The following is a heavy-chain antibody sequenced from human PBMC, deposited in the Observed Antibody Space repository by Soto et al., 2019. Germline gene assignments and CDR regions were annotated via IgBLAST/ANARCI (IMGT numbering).Heavy chain of an antibody. CDR2: INPNSGDT. CDR3: ARGGYTYGYGLDY. V-gene: IGHV1-2*04. D-gene: IGHD5-18*01. Sequence: QVQLVQSGAEVKKLGASVKVSCKASGYTFTAYYIHWVRQAPGQGLEWVGWINPNSGDTNYAQRFQGWVTMTVDTSVSTAYMDLTRLRSDDTAVYYCARGGYTYGYGLDYWGQGTLVTVSS. J-gene: IGHJ4*02. CDR1: GYTFTAYY.